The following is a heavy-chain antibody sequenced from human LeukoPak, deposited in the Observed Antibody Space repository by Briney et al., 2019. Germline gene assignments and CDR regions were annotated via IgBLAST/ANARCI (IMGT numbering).Heavy chain of an antibody. CDR1: GYTFTDYY. J-gene: IGHJ4*02. CDR3: AQEVEMATMH. V-gene: IGHV1-2*02. Sequence: ASVKVSCKASGYTFTDYYMHWVRQAPGQGLEWMGWINPNSGGTNYAQKFQGRVTMARDTSISTAYMELSRLRSDDTAVYYCAQEVEMATMHWGQGTLVTVSS. CDR2: INPNSGGT. D-gene: IGHD5-24*01.